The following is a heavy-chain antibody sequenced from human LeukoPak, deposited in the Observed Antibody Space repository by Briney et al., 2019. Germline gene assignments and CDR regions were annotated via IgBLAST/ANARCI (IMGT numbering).Heavy chain of an antibody. J-gene: IGHJ4*02. D-gene: IGHD3-10*01. CDR3: ARDFRDEFDY. V-gene: IGHV4-59*01. CDR2: IYYSGST. CDR1: GGSISSYY. Sequence: SQTLSLTCTVSGGSISSYYWSWIRQPPGKGLEWIGYIYYSGSTNYNPSLKSRVTISVDTSKNQFSLKLSSVTAADTAVYYCARDFRDEFDYWGQGTLVTVSS.